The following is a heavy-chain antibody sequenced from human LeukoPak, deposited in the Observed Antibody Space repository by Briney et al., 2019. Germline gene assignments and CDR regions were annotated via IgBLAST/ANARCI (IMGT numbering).Heavy chain of an antibody. CDR1: GGSFSGYY. J-gene: IGHJ4*02. CDR2: INHSGST. Sequence: PSETLSLTCAVYGGSFSGYYWSWIRQPPGKGLEWIGEINHSGSTNYNPSLKSRVTISVDTSKNQLSLTLSSVTAADTAVYYCAPGSGYYGSSGYYSDYWGQGTLVTVSS. D-gene: IGHD3-22*01. V-gene: IGHV4-34*01. CDR3: APGSGYYGSSGYYSDY.